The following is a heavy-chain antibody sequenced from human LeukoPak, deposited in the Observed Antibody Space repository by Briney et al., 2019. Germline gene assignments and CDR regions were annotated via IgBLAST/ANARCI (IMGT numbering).Heavy chain of an antibody. D-gene: IGHD3-3*01. CDR1: GGSFSGYY. J-gene: IGHJ5*02. Sequence: SETLSLTCAVYGGSFSGYYWSWIRQPPGKGLEWIGEINHSGSTNYNPSLKSRVTISVDTSKNQFSLKLSSVTAADTAVYYCARDSYYDFWSGYYRSRFNWFDPWGQGTLVTVSS. CDR3: ARDSYYDFWSGYYRSRFNWFDP. CDR2: INHSGST. V-gene: IGHV4-34*01.